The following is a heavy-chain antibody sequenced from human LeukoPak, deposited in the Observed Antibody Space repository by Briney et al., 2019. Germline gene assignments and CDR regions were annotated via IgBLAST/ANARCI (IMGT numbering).Heavy chain of an antibody. J-gene: IGHJ4*02. D-gene: IGHD3-3*01. V-gene: IGHV1-58*02. CDR1: GFTFTSSA. Sequence: GASVTVSCKASGFTFTSSAMQWVRQARGQRLEWIGWIVVGSGNTNYAQKFQERVTITRDMSTSTAYMELSSLRSEDTAVYYCAAISFDFWSGYYTYPLLDYRGQGTLVTVSS. CDR2: IVVGSGNT. CDR3: AAISFDFWSGYYTYPLLDY.